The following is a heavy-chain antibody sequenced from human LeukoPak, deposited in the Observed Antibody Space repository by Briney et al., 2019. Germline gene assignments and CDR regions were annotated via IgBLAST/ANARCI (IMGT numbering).Heavy chain of an antibody. D-gene: IGHD3-3*01. CDR3: ARGIDEWLYLNY. CDR1: GFPFAPFW. CDR2: VNRDGSEV. J-gene: IGHJ4*02. V-gene: IGHV3-7*04. Sequence: GGSLRLSCAASGFPFAPFWMTWVRQAPGKGPEFVATVNRDGSEVAYGNSVRGRFTISRDNAKSSLYLQMYSLRAEDTAVYYCARGIDEWLYLNYWGQGALVTVSS.